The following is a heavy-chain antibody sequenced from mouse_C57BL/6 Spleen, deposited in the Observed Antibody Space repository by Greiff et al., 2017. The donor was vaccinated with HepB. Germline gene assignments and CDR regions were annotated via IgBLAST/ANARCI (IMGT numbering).Heavy chain of an antibody. J-gene: IGHJ2*01. V-gene: IGHV5-6*01. D-gene: IGHD2-3*01. CDR2: ISSGGSYT. CDR1: GFTFSSYG. CDR3: ARDDGYSHLDY. Sequence: EVQGVESGGDLVKPGGSLKLSCAASGFTFSSYGMSWVRQTPDKRLEWVATISSGGSYTYYPDSVKGRFTISRDNAKNTLYLQMSSLKSEDTAMYYCARDDGYSHLDYWGQGTTLTVSS.